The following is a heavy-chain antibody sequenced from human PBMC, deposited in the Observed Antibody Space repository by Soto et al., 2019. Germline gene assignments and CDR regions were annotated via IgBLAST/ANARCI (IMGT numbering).Heavy chain of an antibody. CDR3: AIGRFSAFGI. CDR2: TYYRSKWYN. V-gene: IGHV6-1*01. Sequence: QVQLQQSGPGLVKPSQPLSLTCAISGYSGSSNSVAWNWIRQSPSRVLEWLGRTYYRSKWYNDYGVTEKRRITIIPYISKNQFSIQLNSGTPEDTAGYDCAIGRFSAFGIWGQWTMVTVSS. D-gene: IGHD3-3*01. J-gene: IGHJ3*02. CDR1: GYSGSSNSVA.